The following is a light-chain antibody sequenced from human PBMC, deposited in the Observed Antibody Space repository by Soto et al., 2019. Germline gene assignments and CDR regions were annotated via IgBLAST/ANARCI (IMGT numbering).Light chain of an antibody. CDR2: DAS. V-gene: IGKV3-20*01. J-gene: IGKJ2*01. Sequence: EIVLTQSPGTLSLSPGERATLSCRASQSVSSSYLAWYQQKPGQAPRLLIYDASSRATGIPDRFSGSGSGTDLALTISRLEPEDFAVYYCQQYGSAPLFTFGEGTKLEIK. CDR3: QQYGSAPLFT. CDR1: QSVSSSY.